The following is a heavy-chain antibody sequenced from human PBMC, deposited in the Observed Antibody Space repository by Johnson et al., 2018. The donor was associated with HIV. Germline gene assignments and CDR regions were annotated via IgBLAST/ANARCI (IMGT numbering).Heavy chain of an antibody. CDR1: GFTFSSYA. V-gene: IGHV3-30-3*01. J-gene: IGHJ3*02. D-gene: IGHD6-13*01. CDR2: ISYDGSNK. CDR3: ARKGMRRSIAAAGADAFDI. Sequence: QEQLVESGGGVVQPGRSLRLSCAASGFTFSSYAMHWVRQAPGKGLEWVAVISYDGSNKYYADSVKGRFTISRDNAKNSLYLQMNSLRAGDTAVYYCARKGMRRSIAAAGADAFDIWGQGTMVTVSS.